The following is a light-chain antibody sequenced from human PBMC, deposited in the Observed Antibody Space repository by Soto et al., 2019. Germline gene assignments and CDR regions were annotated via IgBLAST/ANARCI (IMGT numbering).Light chain of an antibody. V-gene: IGKV3-15*01. CDR2: GAS. Sequence: EIVMTQSTATLSVSPGERATLSCRASQSVSSNLAWYQQKPGQAPRLLIYGASTRATGIPARFSGSGSGTECTLTISSLQSEDFAVYYCQQYNNWPTFGQGTKLE. CDR3: QQYNNWPT. J-gene: IGKJ1*01. CDR1: QSVSSN.